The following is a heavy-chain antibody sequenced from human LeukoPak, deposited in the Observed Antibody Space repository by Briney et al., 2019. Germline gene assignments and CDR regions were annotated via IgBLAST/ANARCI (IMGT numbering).Heavy chain of an antibody. CDR1: GYTLTELS. CDR2: FDPEDGET. V-gene: IGHV1-24*01. CDR3: TRDGDGRRWSDMMDS. J-gene: IGHJ4*02. D-gene: IGHD2-15*01. Sequence: ASVKVSCKVSGYTLTELSMHWVRQAPGKGLEWMGGFDPEDGETIYAQKFQGRVTMTEDTSTNTARMELRSLRPDDTAVYYCTRDGDGRRWSDMMDSWGQGTLVIVSS.